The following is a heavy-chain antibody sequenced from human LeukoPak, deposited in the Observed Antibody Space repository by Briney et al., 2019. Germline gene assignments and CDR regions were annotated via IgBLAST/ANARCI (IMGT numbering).Heavy chain of an antibody. CDR2: VKSDGGGI. CDR3: ARQAGSGFDY. CDR1: GFTFTDYW. Sequence: GGSLRLSCAVSGFTFTDYWFHWVRQAPGKGLEWVSRVKSDGGGINYGDSVKGRFTMSRDNAKNTLYLQMNSLRAEDTAVYCCARQAGSGFDYWGQGSLVTVSS. D-gene: IGHD3-10*01. J-gene: IGHJ4*02. V-gene: IGHV3-74*01.